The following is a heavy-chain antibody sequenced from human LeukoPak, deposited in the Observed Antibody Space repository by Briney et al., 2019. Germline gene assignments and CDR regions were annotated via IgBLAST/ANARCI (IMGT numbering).Heavy chain of an antibody. J-gene: IGHJ4*02. CDR2: IWYDGSNK. CDR3: ARAIGTVSDY. D-gene: IGHD1-14*01. CDR1: GFSLSNYG. Sequence: PGRSLRLSCATSGFSLSNYGMHWIRQAPDKGLEWVAVIWYDGSNKYYGDSVKGRFTISRDNSKNTLYLQMNSLRAEDTAVYYCARAIGTVSDYWGQGTLVTVSS. V-gene: IGHV3-33*01.